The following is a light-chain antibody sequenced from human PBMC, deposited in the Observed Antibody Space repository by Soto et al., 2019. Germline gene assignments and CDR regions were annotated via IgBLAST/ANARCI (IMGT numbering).Light chain of an antibody. CDR1: QSISSN. V-gene: IGKV3-15*01. CDR2: AAS. Sequence: EIVMTQSPATLSVSPGERATLSCRASQSISSNLAWYQQKPGQAPRLLIYAASTRATGIPARFSGSGSGTEFTLTISSLQSEDFAVYYCQQYNTWPQTFGQGTKLEIK. CDR3: QQYNTWPQT. J-gene: IGKJ2*01.